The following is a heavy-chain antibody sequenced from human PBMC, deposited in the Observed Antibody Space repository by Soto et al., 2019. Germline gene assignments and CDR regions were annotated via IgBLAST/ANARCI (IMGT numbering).Heavy chain of an antibody. Sequence: SETLSLTCTFSGCSISSYYWNWIRQPPGRGLEWIGYIFYSGATEYNPSLNNRVTISLDTSKNQFSLKVTSVTAADTAVYHCERFRGDSFAFEYWGQGSLVTVSS. CDR3: ERFRGDSFAFEY. CDR2: IFYSGAT. V-gene: IGHV4-59*01. CDR1: GCSISSYY. D-gene: IGHD2-21*02. J-gene: IGHJ4*02.